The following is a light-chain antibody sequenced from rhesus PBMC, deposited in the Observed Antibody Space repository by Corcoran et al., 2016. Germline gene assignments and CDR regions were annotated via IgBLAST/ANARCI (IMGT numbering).Light chain of an antibody. CDR2: QVS. CDR1: QSLVYSNGNTY. CDR3: GQGAHLPYS. V-gene: IGKV2-64*01. J-gene: IGKJ2*01. Sequence: DVVMTQSPLSLPITPGQPASISCRSSQSLVYSNGNTYLSRYQQKPGQRPRLLIYQVSNRNFGVPDRFSGSGARTDFTLKISRVEAEDVGVYYCGQGAHLPYSFGQGTKVEIK.